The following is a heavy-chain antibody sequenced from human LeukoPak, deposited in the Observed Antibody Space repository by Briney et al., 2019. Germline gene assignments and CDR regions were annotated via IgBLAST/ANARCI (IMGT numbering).Heavy chain of an antibody. D-gene: IGHD2-8*02. CDR2: ITHHGNNK. CDR3: AKDGSWSCTD. Sequence: GGSLRLSCAASGFTFSRNAIHWVRQGPGKGLEWVSYITHHGNNKYYADSVKGRFTISRDNSKRTLYLQMNSLRADDTAVYYCAKDGSWSCTDWGQGTLVTVSS. J-gene: IGHJ4*02. CDR1: GFTFSRNA. V-gene: IGHV3-30*02.